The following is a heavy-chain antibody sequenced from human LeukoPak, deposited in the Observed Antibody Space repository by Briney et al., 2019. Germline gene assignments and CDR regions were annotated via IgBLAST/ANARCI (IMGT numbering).Heavy chain of an antibody. Sequence: SVKVSCKASGGTFSSYAISWVRQAPGQGLEWMGGIIPIVGTANYAQKFQGRVTITADESTSTAYMELSSLRSEDTAVYYCARARSIVVVPAAFDYWGQGTLVTVSS. J-gene: IGHJ4*02. CDR3: ARARSIVVVPAAFDY. CDR2: IIPIVGTA. CDR1: GGTFSSYA. V-gene: IGHV1-69*13. D-gene: IGHD2-2*01.